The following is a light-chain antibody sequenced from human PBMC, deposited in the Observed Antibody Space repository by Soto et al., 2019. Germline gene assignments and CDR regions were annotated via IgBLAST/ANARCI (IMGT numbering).Light chain of an antibody. CDR1: SNDVGVYNY. CDR3: SSYTSTNTLDV. CDR2: DVS. J-gene: IGLJ1*01. Sequence: QSALTQPASVSGSPGQSITISCTGTSNDVGVYNYVSWYQQHPGKAPKLMIYDVSNRPSGVYNRFSGSKSGNTASLTISGLQAEDEADYYCSSYTSTNTLDVFGTGTKVTVL. V-gene: IGLV2-14*01.